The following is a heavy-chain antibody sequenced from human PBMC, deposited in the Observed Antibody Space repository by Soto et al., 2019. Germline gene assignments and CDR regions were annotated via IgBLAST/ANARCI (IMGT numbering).Heavy chain of an antibody. CDR3: ARIRKISEKGLGAFDI. CDR1: GFSLSTSGMC. Sequence: SGPTLVNPTQTLTLTCTFSGFSLSTSGMCVSWIRQPPGKALEWLARIDWDDDKYYSTSLKTRLTISKDTSKNQVVLTMTNMDPVDTATYYCARIRKISEKGLGAFDIWGQGTMVTVSS. J-gene: IGHJ3*02. V-gene: IGHV2-70*11. CDR2: IDWDDDK.